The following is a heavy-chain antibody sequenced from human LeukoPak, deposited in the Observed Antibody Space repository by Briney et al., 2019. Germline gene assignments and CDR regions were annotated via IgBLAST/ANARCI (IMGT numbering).Heavy chain of an antibody. CDR2: ISGSGDST. D-gene: IGHD6-13*01. CDR1: GFTFSNYA. Sequence: GSLRLSCAASGFTFSNYAMSWVRQAPGKGLEWVAAISGSGDSTYYADSVKGRFTVSRDNSKNTLYLQMNSLRAEDTAVYYCARGPVRYSSSLSFDYWGQGTLVTVSS. J-gene: IGHJ4*02. V-gene: IGHV3-23*01. CDR3: ARGPVRYSSSLSFDY.